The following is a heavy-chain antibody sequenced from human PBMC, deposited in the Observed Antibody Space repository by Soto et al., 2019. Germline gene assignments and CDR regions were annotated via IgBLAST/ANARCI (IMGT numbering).Heavy chain of an antibody. CDR1: GGSISSSSYY. V-gene: IGHV4-39*01. CDR2: IYYSGST. D-gene: IGHD2-2*01. J-gene: IGHJ4*02. CDR3: ASIGLYGDIVVVPAATDYDILTGDLDY. Sequence: SETLSLTCTVSGGSISSSSYYWGWIRQPPGKGLEWIGSIYYSGSTYYNPSLKSRVTISVDTSKNQFSLKLSSVTAADTAVYYCASIGLYGDIVVVPAATDYDILTGDLDYWGQGTLVTVSS.